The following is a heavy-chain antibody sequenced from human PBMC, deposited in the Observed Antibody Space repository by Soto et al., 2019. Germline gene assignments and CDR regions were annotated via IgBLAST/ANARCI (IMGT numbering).Heavy chain of an antibody. Sequence: GGSLRLSCAASGFTVNSCGMHWVRQAPGKGLEWVAVMSSDGSKRYYADSLKGRFTVSRDNTKNTLFLQMSNLRPADTAVYSCAKDDYATPHPLGFWGQGTMVTVSS. CDR2: MSSDGSKR. CDR3: AKDDYATPHPLGF. CDR1: GFTVNSCG. J-gene: IGHJ4*02. V-gene: IGHV3-30*18. D-gene: IGHD4-17*01.